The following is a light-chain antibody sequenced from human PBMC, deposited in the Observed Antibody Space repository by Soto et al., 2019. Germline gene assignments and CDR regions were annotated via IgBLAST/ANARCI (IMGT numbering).Light chain of an antibody. Sequence: EIVLTQSPGTLSLSPGERATLSCRASQSLSSSYLAWYQQKPGQSPRLLIYGASSRATGIPARFSGSGSGTDFTLTISRLEPEDFAVYYCQQYGSSPRTFGQGTKVEIK. CDR1: QSLSSSY. V-gene: IGKV3-20*01. J-gene: IGKJ1*01. CDR3: QQYGSSPRT. CDR2: GAS.